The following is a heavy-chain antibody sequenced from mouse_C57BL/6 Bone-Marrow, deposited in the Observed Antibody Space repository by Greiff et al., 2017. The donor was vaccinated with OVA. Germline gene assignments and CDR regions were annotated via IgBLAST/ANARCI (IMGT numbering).Heavy chain of an antibody. CDR2: IDPSDSYT. J-gene: IGHJ2*01. V-gene: IGHV1-50*01. D-gene: IGHD2-1*01. CDR3: AIYYGNYDD. CDR1: GYTFTSYW. Sequence: VQLQQPGAELVKPGASVKLSCKASGYTFTSYWMQWVKQRPGQGLEWIGEIDPSDSYTNYNQKFKGKATLTVDTSSSTAYMQLSGLTSEDSAVYYCAIYYGNYDDWGQGTTLTVSS.